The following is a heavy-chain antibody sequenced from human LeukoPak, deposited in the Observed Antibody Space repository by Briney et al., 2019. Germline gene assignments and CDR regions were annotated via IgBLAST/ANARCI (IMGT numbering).Heavy chain of an antibody. CDR3: AREGSGSYYSY. J-gene: IGHJ4*02. Sequence: ASVKVSCKASGGTFSSYAISWVRQTPGQGLEWMGGIIPIFGTANYAQKFQGRVTITADKSTSTAYMELSSLRSEDTAVYYCAREGSGSYYSYWGQGTLVTVSS. CDR1: GGTFSSYA. CDR2: IIPIFGTA. V-gene: IGHV1-69*06. D-gene: IGHD3-10*01.